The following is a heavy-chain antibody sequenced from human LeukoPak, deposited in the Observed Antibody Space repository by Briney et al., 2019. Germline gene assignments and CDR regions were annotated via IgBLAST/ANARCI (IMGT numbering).Heavy chain of an antibody. V-gene: IGHV4-34*01. D-gene: IGHD3-22*01. CDR1: GGSFSGYY. Sequence: SETLSLTCAVYGGSFSGYYWSWIRQPPGKGLGWIGEINHSGSTNYNPSLKSRVTISVDTSKNQFSLKLSSVTAADTAVYYCARASITMIVPDYWGQGTLVTVSS. J-gene: IGHJ4*02. CDR3: ARASITMIVPDY. CDR2: INHSGST.